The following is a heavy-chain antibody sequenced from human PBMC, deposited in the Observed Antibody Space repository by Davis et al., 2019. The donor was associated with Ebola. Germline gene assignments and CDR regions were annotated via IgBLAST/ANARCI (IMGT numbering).Heavy chain of an antibody. J-gene: IGHJ4*02. V-gene: IGHV4-59*01. D-gene: IGHD3-9*01. Sequence: MPGGSLRLSCTVSGGSISSYYWSWVRQPPGKGMGWVGYIYYSGSTNYNPSLKSRVTISVDTSKNQFSLKLSSVTAADTAVYYCARGLRNYDILTGYDHYFDYWGQGTLVTVSS. CDR3: ARGLRNYDILTGYDHYFDY. CDR2: IYYSGST. CDR1: GGSISSYY.